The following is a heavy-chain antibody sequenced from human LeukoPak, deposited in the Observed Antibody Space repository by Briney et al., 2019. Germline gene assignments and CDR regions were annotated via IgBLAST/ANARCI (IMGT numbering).Heavy chain of an antibody. CDR2: IYYSGST. CDR3: ARAYCGGGSCYRAFDY. CDR1: GGSISSYY. J-gene: IGHJ4*02. V-gene: IGHV4-59*01. D-gene: IGHD2-15*01. Sequence: PSETLSLTSTVSGGSISSYYWSWIRQPPGKGLEWTGYIYYSGSTNYNPFLKSRVTISVDTSKNQFSLKLSSVTAADTAVYYCARAYCGGGSCYRAFDYWGQGTLVTVSS.